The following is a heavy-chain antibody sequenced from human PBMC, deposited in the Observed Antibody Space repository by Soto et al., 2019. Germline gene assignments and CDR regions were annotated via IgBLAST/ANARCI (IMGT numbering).Heavy chain of an antibody. CDR1: GYNFTRYG. J-gene: IGHJ4*02. CDR2: ISAYSGDT. Sequence: QVQLVQSAAEVKPPGASVKVSCKASGYNFTRYGFSWVRQAPGQGLEWMGWISAYSGDTNYAQKFQGRVSMTTDTSLSSAYMEPRGPASYDTAGYHCERQCGGSLAQWLKFTFCGQGTLVTVSS. CDR3: ERQCGGSLAQWLKFTF. D-gene: IGHD6-19*01. V-gene: IGHV1-18*01.